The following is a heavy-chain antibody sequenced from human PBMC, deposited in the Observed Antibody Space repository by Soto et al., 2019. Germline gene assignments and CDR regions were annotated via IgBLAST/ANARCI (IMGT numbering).Heavy chain of an antibody. V-gene: IGHV1-3*01. CDR1: GYTFTSYA. Sequence: VKVSCKASGYTFTSYAMHWVRQAPGQRLEWMGWINAGNGNTKYSQKFQGRVTITRDTSASTAYMELSSLRPEDTAVYYCARSDISSADWFDPWGQGTLVTVSS. J-gene: IGHJ5*02. D-gene: IGHD6-6*01. CDR2: INAGNGNT. CDR3: ARSDISSADWFDP.